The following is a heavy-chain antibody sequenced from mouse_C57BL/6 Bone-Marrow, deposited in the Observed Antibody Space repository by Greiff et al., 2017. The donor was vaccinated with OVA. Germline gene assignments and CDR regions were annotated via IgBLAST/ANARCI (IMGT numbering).Heavy chain of an antibody. CDR2: ISYSGST. Sequence: EVKLLESGPGLAKPSQSLTLTCSATGYSITSDYWNWIRKFPGNKLEYMGDISYSGSTYYNPSLKSRIAITRDTSKNLYYLQLNSVTTEDTATYYCARQRIYYDYDEDYWGQGTTLTVSS. CDR1: GYSITSDY. J-gene: IGHJ2*01. D-gene: IGHD2-4*01. CDR3: ARQRIYYDYDEDY. V-gene: IGHV3-8*01.